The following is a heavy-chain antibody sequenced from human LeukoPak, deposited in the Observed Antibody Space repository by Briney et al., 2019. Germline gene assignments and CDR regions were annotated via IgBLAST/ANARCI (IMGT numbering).Heavy chain of an antibody. V-gene: IGHV4-59*01. CDR2: TYYSGST. J-gene: IGHJ4*02. CDR1: GGSISSYY. Sequence: PSETLSLTRMVSGGSISSYYWSWIRPPPGKGLEWIGYTYYSGSTNYNPSLQSRVTISVDTSKNQFSLKLSSVTAADTAVYYCARSGIGYFDYWGQGTQVTVSS. D-gene: IGHD2-15*01. CDR3: ARSGIGYFDY.